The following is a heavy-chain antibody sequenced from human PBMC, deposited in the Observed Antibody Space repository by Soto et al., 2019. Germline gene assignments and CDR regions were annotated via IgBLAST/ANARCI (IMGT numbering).Heavy chain of an antibody. V-gene: IGHV1-18*01. CDR1: GYTFTSYG. Sequence: ASVKVSCKASGYTFTSYGISWVRQAPGQGLEWMGWISAYNGTTNYAQKLQGRVTMTADKSTSTSYMELSSLRSEDTAVYYCARGGSGNYYYYGMDVWGQGTTVTVSS. J-gene: IGHJ6*02. CDR3: ARGGSGNYYYYGMDV. CDR2: ISAYNGTT. D-gene: IGHD3-10*01.